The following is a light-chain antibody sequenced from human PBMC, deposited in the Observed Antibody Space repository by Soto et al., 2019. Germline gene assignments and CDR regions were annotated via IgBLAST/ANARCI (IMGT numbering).Light chain of an antibody. V-gene: IGKV3-15*01. CDR2: DSS. CDR3: QQYNNWPET. CDR1: QSVSSN. Sequence: EIVLIQSPATLSVSPGERATLSCRASQSVSSNLAWYQQKPGQAPRLLIYDSSTRATGIPARFSGSGSGTEFTLTISSLQSEDFAIYYCQQYNNWPETFGQGTKVDIK. J-gene: IGKJ1*01.